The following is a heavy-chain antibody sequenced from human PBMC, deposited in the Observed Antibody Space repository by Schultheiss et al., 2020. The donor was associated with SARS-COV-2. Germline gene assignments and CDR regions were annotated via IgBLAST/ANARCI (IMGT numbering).Heavy chain of an antibody. CDR3: ARRYCSDGVCFPYDY. CDR1: GGSISSSSYY. V-gene: IGHV4-39*01. CDR2: VYYSGST. D-gene: IGHD2-8*01. J-gene: IGHJ4*02. Sequence: SETLSLTCTVSGGSISSSSYYWGWIRQPPGKGLEWIGSVYYSGSTYYNLSLKSRVTISVDASNNHFSLTLRSVTAADTAVYFCARRYCSDGVCFPYDYWGQGALVTVSS.